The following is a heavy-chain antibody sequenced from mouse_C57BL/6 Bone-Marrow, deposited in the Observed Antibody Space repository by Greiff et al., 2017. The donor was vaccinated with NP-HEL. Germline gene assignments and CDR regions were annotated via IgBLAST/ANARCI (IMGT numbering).Heavy chain of an antibody. CDR3: ASHLYDGYFPGFAY. J-gene: IGHJ3*01. D-gene: IGHD2-3*01. Sequence: QVQLKQSGAELMKPGASVKLSCKATGYTFTGYWIEWVKQRPGHGLEWIGEILPGSGSTNYNEKFKGKATFTADTSSNTAYMHLSSLTTEDSAIYYCASHLYDGYFPGFAYWGQGTLVTVSA. CDR2: ILPGSGST. CDR1: GYTFTGYW. V-gene: IGHV1-9*01.